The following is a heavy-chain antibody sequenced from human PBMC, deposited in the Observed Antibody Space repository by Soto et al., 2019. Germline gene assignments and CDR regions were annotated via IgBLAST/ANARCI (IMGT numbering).Heavy chain of an antibody. J-gene: IGHJ4*02. Sequence: GGSLRLSCAASVFTFDDYAMNWVRQAPGKGLEWVSSINDRSSHIYYADLVKGRFTISRDNAKNSLFLQMNSLRAEDTAVYYCARFPGIAAAGTDFWGRGTLVTVSS. CDR1: VFTFDDYA. D-gene: IGHD6-13*01. CDR3: ARFPGIAAAGTDF. CDR2: INDRSSHI. V-gene: IGHV3-21*01.